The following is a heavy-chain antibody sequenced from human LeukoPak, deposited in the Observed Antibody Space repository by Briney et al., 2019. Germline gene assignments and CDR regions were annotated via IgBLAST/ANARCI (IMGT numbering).Heavy chain of an antibody. Sequence: GGSLRLSCAASGFTFSSYAMSWVRQAPGEGLEWVSRIGVNGVTTYYADSVKGRFTISRDNSQNILYLQMNSLRADDTAIYYCARGGVARPFDYWGQGTLVTVSS. CDR3: ARGGVARPFDY. D-gene: IGHD3-3*01. V-gene: IGHV3-23*01. CDR2: IGVNGVTT. CDR1: GFTFSSYA. J-gene: IGHJ4*02.